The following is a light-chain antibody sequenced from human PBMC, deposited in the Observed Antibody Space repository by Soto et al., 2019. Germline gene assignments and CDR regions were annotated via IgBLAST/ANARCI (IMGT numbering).Light chain of an antibody. Sequence: DIQMTQSPSTLSASVGDRVTITCRASQSISSWLAWYQQKPGKDPKVLIYLASSLQTGVPSRFSGSGSETEFTLTTSSLQPDDFGTYYCQHYRTYPWAFGQGTKVEIK. CDR1: QSISSW. V-gene: IGKV1-5*03. CDR3: QHYRTYPWA. J-gene: IGKJ1*01. CDR2: LAS.